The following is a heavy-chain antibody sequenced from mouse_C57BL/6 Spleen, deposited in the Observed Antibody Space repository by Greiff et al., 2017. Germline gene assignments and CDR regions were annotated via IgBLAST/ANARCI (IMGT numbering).Heavy chain of an antibody. J-gene: IGHJ4*01. V-gene: IGHV1-64*01. CDR1: GYTFNSYW. Sequence: QVQLQQPGAELVKPGASVKLSCKASGYTFNSYWMHWVKQRPGQGLEWIGMIHPNSGSTNYNAKFKSKATLTVDKSSSTAYMQLSSLTSEDSAVYYFARRTENALDYWGQGTSVTVSS. CDR2: IHPNSGST. CDR3: ARRTENALDY.